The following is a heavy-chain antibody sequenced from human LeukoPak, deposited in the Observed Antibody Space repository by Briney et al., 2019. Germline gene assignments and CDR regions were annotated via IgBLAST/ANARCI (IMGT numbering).Heavy chain of an antibody. CDR3: AAWSGGSCYVNGMDV. D-gene: IGHD2-15*01. Sequence: ASETLSLTCTISGGSISCYYWSWIRQPAGKGLEWIGRTYTSGSTNYNPSLKSRVTMSVDASKNQFSLNLSSVPAADTAVYYCAAWSGGSCYVNGMDVWGQGTRV. CDR1: GGSISCYY. CDR2: TYTSGST. J-gene: IGHJ6*02. V-gene: IGHV4-4*07.